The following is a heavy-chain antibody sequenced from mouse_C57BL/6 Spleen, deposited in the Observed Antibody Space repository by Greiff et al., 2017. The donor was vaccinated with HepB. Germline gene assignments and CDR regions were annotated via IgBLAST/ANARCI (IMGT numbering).Heavy chain of an antibody. CDR1: GYTFTSYD. J-gene: IGHJ3*01. V-gene: IGHV1-85*01. CDR3: ARLMVTTEFAY. Sequence: QVQLQQSGPELVKPGASVKLSCKASGYTFTSYDINWVKQRPGQGLEWIGWIYPRDGSTKYNEKFKGKATLTVDTSSSTAYMELHSLTSEDSAVYFCARLMVTTEFAYWGQGTLVTVSA. CDR2: IYPRDGST. D-gene: IGHD2-2*01.